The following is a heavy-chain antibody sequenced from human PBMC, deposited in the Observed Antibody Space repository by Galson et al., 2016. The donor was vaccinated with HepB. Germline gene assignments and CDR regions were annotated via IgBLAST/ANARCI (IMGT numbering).Heavy chain of an antibody. CDR1: GGSVSSGDFY. D-gene: IGHD1-26*01. CDR2: LYYTGST. J-gene: IGHJ3*01. V-gene: IGHV4-39*07. Sequence: SETLSLTCSVSGGSVSSGDFYWGWIRQTPGRGLEWIGHLYYTGSTYYNPSLRSRVIVSVDTTKNQFSLKLSSVTAADTAMYYCAREWSGMLTDWGQGTMVAGSS. CDR3: AREWSGMLTD.